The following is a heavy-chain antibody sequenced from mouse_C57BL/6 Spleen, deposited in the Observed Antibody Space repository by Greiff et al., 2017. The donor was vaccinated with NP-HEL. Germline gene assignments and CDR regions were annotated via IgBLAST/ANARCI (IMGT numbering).Heavy chain of an antibody. V-gene: IGHV5-4*01. D-gene: IGHD2-3*01. Sequence: EVKVVESGGGLVKPGGSLKLSCAASGFTFSSYAMSWVRQTPEKRLEWVATISDGGSYTYYPDNVKGRFTISRDNAKNNLYLQMSHLKSEDTAMYYCARDYDGYKGYFDVWGTGTTVTVSS. J-gene: IGHJ1*03. CDR2: ISDGGSYT. CDR1: GFTFSSYA. CDR3: ARDYDGYKGYFDV.